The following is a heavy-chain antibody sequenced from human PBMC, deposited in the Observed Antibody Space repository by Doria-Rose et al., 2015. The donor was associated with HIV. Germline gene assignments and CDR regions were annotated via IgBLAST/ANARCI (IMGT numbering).Heavy chain of an antibody. J-gene: IGHJ4*02. V-gene: IGHV4-59*01. CDR3: ARGVGPALDY. Sequence: SETLSLTCTVSGGSISNYYWTWIRQPPGKGLEWIGYIYYSGSTSYNPPLKSRVIISVDTSKNQFSLRLSSVTAADTAAYYCARGVGPALDYWGQGTLVTVSS. CDR2: IYYSGST. CDR1: GGSISNYY.